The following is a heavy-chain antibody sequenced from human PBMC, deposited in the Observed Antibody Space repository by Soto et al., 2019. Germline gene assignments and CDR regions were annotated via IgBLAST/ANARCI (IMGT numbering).Heavy chain of an antibody. J-gene: IGHJ5*02. CDR2: ISAYNGNT. Sequence: ASVKVSCKASGYTFTSYGISWVRQAPGQGLEWMGWISAYNGNTNYAQKLQGRVTMTTDTSTSTAYMELRSLRSDDTAVYYCARSYGSGSYGNWFDPWGQGTLVTVSS. D-gene: IGHD3-10*01. CDR1: GYTFTSYG. V-gene: IGHV1-18*01. CDR3: ARSYGSGSYGNWFDP.